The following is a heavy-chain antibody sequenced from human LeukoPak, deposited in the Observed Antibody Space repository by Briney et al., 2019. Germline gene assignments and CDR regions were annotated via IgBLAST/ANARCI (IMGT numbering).Heavy chain of an antibody. D-gene: IGHD3/OR15-3a*01. V-gene: IGHV4-38-2*02. J-gene: IGHJ5*02. CDR1: GYSISSGYY. Sequence: SETLSLTCAVSGYSISSGYYWGWIRQPPGKGLEWIGNIYHSGSTYYNPSLKSRVTISVDTSKNQFSLKLSSVTAADTAVYYCARDWTKGSWFDPWGQGTLVTVSS. CDR2: IYHSGST. CDR3: ARDWTKGSWFDP.